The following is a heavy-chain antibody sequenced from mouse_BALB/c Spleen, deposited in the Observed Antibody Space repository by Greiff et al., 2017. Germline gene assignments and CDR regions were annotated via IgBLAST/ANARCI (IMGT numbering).Heavy chain of an antibody. CDR3: ARSDGYPHYAMGY. CDR2: INPYNGDT. CDR1: GYSFTGYF. Sequence: EVQLQQSGPELVKPGASVKISCKASGYSFTGYFMNWVMQSHGKSLEWIGRINPYNGDTFYNQKFKGKATLTVDKSSSTAHMELRSLASEDSAVYYCARSDGYPHYAMGYWGQGTSVTVSS. J-gene: IGHJ4*01. D-gene: IGHD2-3*01. V-gene: IGHV1-20*02.